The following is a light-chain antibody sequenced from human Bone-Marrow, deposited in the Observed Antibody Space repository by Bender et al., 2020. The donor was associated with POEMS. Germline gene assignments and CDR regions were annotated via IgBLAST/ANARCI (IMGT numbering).Light chain of an antibody. Sequence: QSVLTQPPSASGTPGQRVTISCSGSSSNIGGNAVNWWQQLPGTAPKLLIYGNTQRPSGAPDRFSGSKSGTSASLAISGLQSEDEADYFCSAWDGILTGWVFGGGTELTVL. J-gene: IGLJ3*02. CDR3: SAWDGILTGWV. V-gene: IGLV1-44*01. CDR1: SSNIGGNA. CDR2: GNT.